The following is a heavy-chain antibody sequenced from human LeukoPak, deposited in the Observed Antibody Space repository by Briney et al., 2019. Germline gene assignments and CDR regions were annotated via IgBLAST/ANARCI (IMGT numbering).Heavy chain of an antibody. J-gene: IGHJ3*02. CDR2: IFTGGSS. D-gene: IGHD3-16*01. Sequence: SETLSLTCTVSGGSVSSESYHWTWIRQPPGKGQEWIAYIFTGGSSFYNPSLKSRVTISVDTSKNQFSLKLNSVTAADTAQYHCARGVGGVREGFDIWGQGTMVTVSS. V-gene: IGHV4-61*01. CDR3: ARGVGGVREGFDI. CDR1: GGSVSSESYH.